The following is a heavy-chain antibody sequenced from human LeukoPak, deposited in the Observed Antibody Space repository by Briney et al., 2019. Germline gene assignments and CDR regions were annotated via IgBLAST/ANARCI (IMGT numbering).Heavy chain of an antibody. J-gene: IGHJ3*02. D-gene: IGHD2-21*02. V-gene: IGHV4-34*01. CDR3: ARHGYCGGDCYSSAFDI. Sequence: SETLSLTCAVYGGSFSGYYWSWIRQPPGKGLEWIGEINHSGSTNYNPSLKSRVTISVDTSKNQFSLKLSSVTAADTAVYYCARHGYCGGDCYSSAFDIWGQGTMVTVSS. CDR2: INHSGST. CDR1: GGSFSGYY.